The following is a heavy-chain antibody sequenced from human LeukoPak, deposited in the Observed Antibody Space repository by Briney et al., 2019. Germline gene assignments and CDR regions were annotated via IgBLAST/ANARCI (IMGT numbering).Heavy chain of an antibody. V-gene: IGHV4-4*07. D-gene: IGHD1-14*01. CDR3: ARDPDGYNWFDF. Sequence: SETLSLTCTVSGASISSYYWSWIRQPAGKGLEWIGRVYSSGSTNYNPSLKSRVTMSEDTSKNQLSLELRSVTAADTAVYYCARDPDGYNWFDFWGQGTQVSVPT. CDR2: VYSSGST. J-gene: IGHJ5*01. CDR1: GASISSYY.